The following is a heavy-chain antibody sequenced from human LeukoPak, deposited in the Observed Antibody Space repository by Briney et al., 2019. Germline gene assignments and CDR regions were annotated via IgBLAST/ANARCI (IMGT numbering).Heavy chain of an antibody. Sequence: GGSLRLSCAASGFTFSSYAMSWVRQAPGKGLEWVSAISGSGGSTYYADSVKGRFTISRDNSKNTLYLQMNSLRAEDTAVYYCARGPAAQQCLDYWGQGTLVTVSS. CDR2: ISGSGGST. D-gene: IGHD2-2*01. CDR3: ARGPAAQQCLDY. V-gene: IGHV3-23*01. CDR1: GFTFSSYA. J-gene: IGHJ4*02.